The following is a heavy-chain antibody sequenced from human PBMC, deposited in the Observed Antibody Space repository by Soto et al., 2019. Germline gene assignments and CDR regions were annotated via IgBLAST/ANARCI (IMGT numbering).Heavy chain of an antibody. CDR2: IYYSGST. CDR1: GGSISSSSYY. CDR3: ARRGEIQYYYYGMDV. J-gene: IGHJ6*02. D-gene: IGHD3-16*01. Sequence: SETLSLTCTVSGGSISSSSYYWGWIRQPPGKGLEWIGSIYYSGSTYYNPSLKSRVTISVDTSKNQFSLKLSSVTAADTAVYYCARRGEIQYYYYGMDVWGQGTTVTVSS. V-gene: IGHV4-39*01.